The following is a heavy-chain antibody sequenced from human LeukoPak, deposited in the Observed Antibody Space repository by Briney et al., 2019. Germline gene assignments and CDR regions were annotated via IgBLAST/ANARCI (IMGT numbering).Heavy chain of an antibody. J-gene: IGHJ4*02. CDR3: ARHGYSSSFDY. CDR2: IYTSGST. V-gene: IGHV4-4*09. D-gene: IGHD6-6*01. Sequence: PSETLSLTCTVSGGSISSYYWSWIRQPPGKGLEWIGYIYTSGSTNYNPSLKSRVTISVDTSKNQFSLKLSSVTAADTAVYYCARHGYSSSFDYWGQGTLVTVS. CDR1: GGSISSYY.